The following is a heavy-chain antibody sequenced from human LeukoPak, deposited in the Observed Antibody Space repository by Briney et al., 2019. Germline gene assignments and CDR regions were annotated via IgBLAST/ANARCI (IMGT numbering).Heavy chain of an antibody. CDR1: GFTFDDYG. D-gene: IGHD4-17*01. CDR3: AREMTTVTTRWFDP. CDR2: INWNGGST. Sequence: PGGSLRLSCAASGFTFDDYGMSWVRQAPGKGLEWVSGINWNGGSTGYADSVKGRFTISRDNAKNSLYLQMNSLRAEDTALYYCAREMTTVTTRWFDPWGQGTLVTVSS. V-gene: IGHV3-20*04. J-gene: IGHJ5*02.